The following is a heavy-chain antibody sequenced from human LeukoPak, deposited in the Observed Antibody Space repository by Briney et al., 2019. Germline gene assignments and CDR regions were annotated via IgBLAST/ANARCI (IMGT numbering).Heavy chain of an antibody. CDR1: GYSFTSYW. D-gene: IGHD2-2*01. CDR2: IYPGDSDT. J-gene: IGHJ6*02. CDR3: ARTHRSAPGYCSSTSCPKLGPSYGMDV. Sequence: PRESLKISCKGSGYSFTSYWIGWVRQMPGKGLEWMGIIYPGDSDTRCSPSFQGQVTISADKSISTAYLQWSSLKASDTAMYYCARTHRSAPGYCSSTSCPKLGPSYGMDVWGQGTTVTVSS. V-gene: IGHV5-51*01.